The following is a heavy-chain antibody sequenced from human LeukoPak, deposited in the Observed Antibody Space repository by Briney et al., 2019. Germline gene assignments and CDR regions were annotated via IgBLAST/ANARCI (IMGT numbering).Heavy chain of an antibody. CDR1: GYTFTGYY. CDR2: INPNSGGT. Sequence: ASVKVSCKASGYTFTGYYMHWVRQAPGQGLEWMGWINPNSGGTNYAQKFQGRVTMTRDTSISTAYMELSRLRSDDTAVYYCARGVVVAVAATRFDYWGQGTLVTVSS. J-gene: IGHJ4*02. CDR3: ARGVVVAVAATRFDY. V-gene: IGHV1-2*02. D-gene: IGHD2-15*01.